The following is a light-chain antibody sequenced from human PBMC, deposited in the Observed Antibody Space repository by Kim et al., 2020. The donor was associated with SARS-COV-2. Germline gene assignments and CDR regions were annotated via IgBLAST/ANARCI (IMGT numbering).Light chain of an antibody. Sequence: SSELTQDPAVSVALGQTVRITCQGDSLRSYYASWYQQKPGQAPVLVIYGKNNRPSGIPDRFSGSSSRNTASLTITGAQAEDEADYYCNSRDSSGNHLGVFGGGTQLTVL. CDR1: SLRSYY. J-gene: IGLJ3*02. CDR3: NSRDSSGNHLGV. V-gene: IGLV3-19*01. CDR2: GKN.